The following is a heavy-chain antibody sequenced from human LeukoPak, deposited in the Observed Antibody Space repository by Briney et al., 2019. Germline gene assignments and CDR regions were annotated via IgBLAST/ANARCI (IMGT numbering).Heavy chain of an antibody. CDR3: ARETREDAFDI. CDR1: GFTVSSNY. J-gene: IGHJ3*02. V-gene: IGHV3-53*01. CDR2: IYSGGST. D-gene: IGHD1-26*01. Sequence: GGSLRLSCAASGFTVSSNYMSWVRQAPGKGLEWVSVIYSGGSTYYADSVKGRFTISRDNSKNTLYLQMNSLRAEDTAVYYCARETREDAFDIWGQGTMVTVSS.